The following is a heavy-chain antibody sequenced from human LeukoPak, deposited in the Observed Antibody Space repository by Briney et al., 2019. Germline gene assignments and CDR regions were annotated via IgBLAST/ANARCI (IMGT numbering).Heavy chain of an antibody. Sequence: PGRSLRLSCAASGFTFRSYAMHWVRQAPGKGLEWVAVISYDGRHKYYAYSVKGRFTISRDNSENTLYLQMNSQRAEDTAVYYCARAFRWEQLVESYGMDVWGQGTTVTVSS. J-gene: IGHJ6*02. CDR2: ISYDGRHK. V-gene: IGHV3-30*04. D-gene: IGHD6-13*01. CDR3: ARAFRWEQLVESYGMDV. CDR1: GFTFRSYA.